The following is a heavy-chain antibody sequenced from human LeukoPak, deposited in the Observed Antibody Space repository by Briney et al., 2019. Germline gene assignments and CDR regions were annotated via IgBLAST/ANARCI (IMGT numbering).Heavy chain of an antibody. CDR3: AREPNGSTLMGYFDP. CDR2: INPNSGDT. J-gene: IGHJ5*02. CDR1: GYTFTGYY. D-gene: IGHD2-2*01. V-gene: IGHV1-2*02. Sequence: ASVKVSCKASGYTFTGYYMHWVRQAPGQGLEWMGWINPNSGDTNYAQKFQGRVTMTRDTSISTAYMELSRLRSDDTAVYYCAREPNGSTLMGYFDPWGQGTLVSVSS.